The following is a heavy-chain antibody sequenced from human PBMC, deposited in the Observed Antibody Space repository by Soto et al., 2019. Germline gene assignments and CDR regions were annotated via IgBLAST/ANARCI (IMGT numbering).Heavy chain of an antibody. Sequence: SETLSLTCAVSSGSISSSNWWSWVRQPPGKGLEWIGEIYHSGSTNYNPSLKSRVTISVDKSKNQFSLKLSSVTAADTAVYYCARGPDYYGSGVFDYWGQGTLVTVSS. J-gene: IGHJ4*02. CDR3: ARGPDYYGSGVFDY. CDR2: IYHSGST. V-gene: IGHV4-4*02. D-gene: IGHD3-10*01. CDR1: SGSISSSNW.